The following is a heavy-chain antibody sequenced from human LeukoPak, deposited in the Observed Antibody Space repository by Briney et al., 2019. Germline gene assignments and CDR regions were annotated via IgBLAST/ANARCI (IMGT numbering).Heavy chain of an antibody. V-gene: IGHV3-21*01. CDR2: ISSSSSYI. CDR1: GFTFSSHS. J-gene: IGHJ4*02. D-gene: IGHD1-26*01. CDR3: ARDPIVGATCFDY. Sequence: PGGSLRPSCAASGFTFSSHSMNWVRQAPGKGLEWVSSISSSSSYIYYADSVKGRFTISRDNAKNSLYLQMNSLRAEDTAVYYCARDPIVGATCFDYWGQGTLVTVSS.